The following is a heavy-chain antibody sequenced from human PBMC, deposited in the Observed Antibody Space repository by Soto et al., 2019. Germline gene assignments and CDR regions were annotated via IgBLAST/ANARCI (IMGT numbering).Heavy chain of an antibody. Sequence: PSLTCTVSGGSISSGDDYWNWIRQNPRKGLEWIGYIYYSGSTYYNPSLKSRATISVDTSKSQVSLKLRSVTAADTAVYYCARGLWVDSDFDSWGQGTRVTVSS. CDR2: IYYSGST. D-gene: IGHD3-16*01. CDR1: GGSISSGDDY. V-gene: IGHV4-31*03. J-gene: IGHJ4*02. CDR3: ARGLWVDSDFDS.